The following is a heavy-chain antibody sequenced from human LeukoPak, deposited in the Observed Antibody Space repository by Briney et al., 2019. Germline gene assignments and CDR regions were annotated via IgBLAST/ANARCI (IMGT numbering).Heavy chain of an antibody. V-gene: IGHV4-31*03. D-gene: IGHD2-21*01. Sequence: SETLSLTCTVSGGSISSGGYYWSWIRQHPGKGLEWIAYIYYTGSTYYTPSLKSRLTISVDMSKNHFSLRLSSMTAADTAVYYCARVPSVIDAFDIWGQGTMVTVSS. CDR3: ARVPSVIDAFDI. CDR2: IYYTGST. CDR1: GGSISSGGYY. J-gene: IGHJ3*02.